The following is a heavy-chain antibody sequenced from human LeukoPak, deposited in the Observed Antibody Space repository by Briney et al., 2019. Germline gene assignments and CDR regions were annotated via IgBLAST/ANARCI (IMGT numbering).Heavy chain of an antibody. Sequence: ASVKVSCKASGYTFTNYGISWVRQAPGQGLEWMGWISAYNGNTNYAQKLQGRVTMTTDMSTSTVYMELSSLRTEDTAVYYCTVVVPAARNWFDPWGQGTLVTVSS. CDR3: TVVVPAARNWFDP. CDR2: ISAYNGNT. CDR1: GYTFTNYG. D-gene: IGHD2-2*01. V-gene: IGHV1-18*01. J-gene: IGHJ5*02.